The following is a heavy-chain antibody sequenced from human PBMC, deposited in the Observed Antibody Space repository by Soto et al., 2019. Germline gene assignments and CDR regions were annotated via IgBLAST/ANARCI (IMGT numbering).Heavy chain of an antibody. Sequence: EVQLVESGGDLVQPGGSLRLSCAASGFTFSTYWMHWVRQAPGKGLLWVSRIKTDGTYATYADSVKGRFTISRDNAKNTLYLQMNCLRVEDAAVCDCAVGGSGYCANWGQGTLVTVSS. V-gene: IGHV3-74*01. CDR2: IKTDGTYA. D-gene: IGHD3-22*01. CDR3: AVGGSGYCAN. CDR1: GFTFSTYW. J-gene: IGHJ4*02.